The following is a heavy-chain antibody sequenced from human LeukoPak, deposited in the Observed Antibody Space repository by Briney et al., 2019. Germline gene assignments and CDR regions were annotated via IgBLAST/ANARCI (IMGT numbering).Heavy chain of an antibody. CDR1: GFTFSSYA. V-gene: IGHV3-30-3*01. Sequence: PGGSLRLSCAASGFTFSSYAMHWVRQAPGKGLEWVAVISFDGSNEYYADSVKGRFTISRDNSKNTLYLQMNSLRAEDTAVYYCARDLGSGLYYYYGMDVWGQGATVTVSS. CDR2: ISFDGSNE. J-gene: IGHJ6*02. CDR3: ARDLGSGLYYYYGMDV. D-gene: IGHD3-10*01.